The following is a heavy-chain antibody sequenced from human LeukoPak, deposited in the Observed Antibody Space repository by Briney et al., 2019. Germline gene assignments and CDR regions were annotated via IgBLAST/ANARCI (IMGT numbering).Heavy chain of an antibody. Sequence: PSETLSLTCTVSGYSISSGYYWGWIRPPPGKGLEWIGSIYHSGSTYYNPSLKSRVTISVDTSKNQFSLKLSSVTAADTAVYYCARGIAVAGPADYWGQGTLVTVSS. CDR2: IYHSGST. CDR3: ARGIAVAGPADY. D-gene: IGHD6-19*01. J-gene: IGHJ4*02. V-gene: IGHV4-38-2*02. CDR1: GYSISSGYY.